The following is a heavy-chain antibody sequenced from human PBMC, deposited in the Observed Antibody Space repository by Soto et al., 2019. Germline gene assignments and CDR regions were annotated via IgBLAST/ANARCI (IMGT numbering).Heavy chain of an antibody. CDR1: GFTFSSYG. Sequence: GGSLRLSCAASGFTFSSYGMHWVRQAPGKGLEWVAVIWYDGSNKYYADSVKGRFTISRDNSKNTLYLQMNSLRAEDTTVYYCARGYYDFWSGPTHFDYWGQGTLVTVSS. V-gene: IGHV3-33*01. CDR2: IWYDGSNK. D-gene: IGHD3-3*01. CDR3: ARGYYDFWSGPTHFDY. J-gene: IGHJ4*02.